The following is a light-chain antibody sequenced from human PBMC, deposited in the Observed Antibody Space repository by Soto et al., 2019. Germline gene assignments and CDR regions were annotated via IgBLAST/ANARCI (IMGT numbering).Light chain of an antibody. Sequence: SYALTQPPSASVAPGQTARITPRGNNFRSKSVHWSPQKPGQVPVLVVYDDPDRPPGTPEQFTGSNSGNAATLTMSRAEGGDEVDFYRQVWDTSSNEYVFGTWTKVTVL. V-gene: IGLV3-21*02. J-gene: IGLJ1*01. CDR2: DDP. CDR1: NFRSKS. CDR3: QVWDTSSNEYV.